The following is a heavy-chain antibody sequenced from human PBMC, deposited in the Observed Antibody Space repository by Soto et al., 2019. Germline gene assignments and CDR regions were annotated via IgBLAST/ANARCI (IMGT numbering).Heavy chain of an antibody. CDR2: ISGSGAIT. V-gene: IGHV3-23*01. CDR3: ATVANGDYGS. J-gene: IGHJ5*02. D-gene: IGHD2-21*02. CDR1: GFTFSNSS. Sequence: EVQLLESGGGLVQPGGSLRLSCAASGFTFSNSSMSWVRQAPGKGLEWVSVISGSGAITYYADSVKGRFTVSRDNFRNTLYLQMNSLRAEDTDVYYCATVANGDYGSWGKGTLVTVSS.